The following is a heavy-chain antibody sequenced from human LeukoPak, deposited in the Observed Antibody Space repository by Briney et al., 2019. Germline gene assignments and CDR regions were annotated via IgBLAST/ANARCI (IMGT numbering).Heavy chain of an antibody. J-gene: IGHJ4*02. V-gene: IGHV3-23*01. CDR2: FSGGGGGT. D-gene: IGHD2-8*01. Sequence: PGGSLRLSCAASGFTFSSYAVSWVRQAPGKGLERVSGFSGGGGGTHYADSVQGRFTISRDNSKNTLYLLMNSLRAEDTAVYYCAKAPLYARYTLNWGQGTLVTVSS. CDR1: GFTFSSYA. CDR3: AKAPLYARYTLN.